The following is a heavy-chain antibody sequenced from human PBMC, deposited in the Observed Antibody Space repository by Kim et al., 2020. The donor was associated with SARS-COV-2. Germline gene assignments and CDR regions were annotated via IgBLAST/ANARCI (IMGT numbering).Heavy chain of an antibody. Sequence: GGSLRLSCAASGFTFSSYTIHWVRQIPGKALEWVALINWRHNTLYADSVEGRFSISRDNSMNSLFLQMNSLTSEDSALYYCAKEHSTGWPNLESWGQVTLVTVSS. V-gene: IGHV3-43*01. CDR2: INWRHNT. D-gene: IGHD6-19*01. CDR3: AKEHSTGWPNLES. J-gene: IGHJ4*02. CDR1: GFTFSSYT.